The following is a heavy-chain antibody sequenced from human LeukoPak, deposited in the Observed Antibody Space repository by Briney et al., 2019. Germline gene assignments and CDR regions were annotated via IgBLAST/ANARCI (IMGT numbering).Heavy chain of an antibody. V-gene: IGHV1-8*02. D-gene: IGHD4-17*01. Sequence: ASVKVSCKASGYTFTSYGINWVRQATGQGLEWMGWMSPNSGNTGYAQKFQGRITMTKSTSISTAYMELSDLESEDTAVYYCARTPPDYGIDYWGQGTLVTVSS. CDR2: MSPNSGNT. CDR3: ARTPPDYGIDY. CDR1: GYTFTSYG. J-gene: IGHJ4*02.